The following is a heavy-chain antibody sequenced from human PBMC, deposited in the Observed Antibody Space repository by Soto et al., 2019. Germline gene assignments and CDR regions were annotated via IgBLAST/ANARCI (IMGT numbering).Heavy chain of an antibody. CDR2: VSPNSGYT. Sequence: ASVKVSCKAFGYTFTNFDINWVRQATGQGLEWMGFVSPNSGYTVYAQKFQGRVTMTRNTSISIAYMELSSLRSDDTAVYFCARGPSVTMRNWFDPWGQGTLVTVSS. CDR3: ARGPSVTMRNWFDP. J-gene: IGHJ5*02. V-gene: IGHV1-8*02. D-gene: IGHD3-22*01. CDR1: GYTFTNFD.